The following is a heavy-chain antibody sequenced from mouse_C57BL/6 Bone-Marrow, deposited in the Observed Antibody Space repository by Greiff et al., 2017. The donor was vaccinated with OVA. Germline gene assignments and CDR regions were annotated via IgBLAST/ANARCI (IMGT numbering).Heavy chain of an antibody. CDR3: ASSYCYGTSSFDY. D-gene: IGHD2-12*01. Sequence: EVQLQQSGPELVKPGASVKIPCKASGYTFTDYNMDWVKQSHGKSLEWIGDINPNNGGTIYNQQFKGKATLTVDKSYSTAYMELRSLTSEDTAVYYSASSYCYGTSSFDYWGQGTSVTVSS. CDR1: GYTFTDYN. J-gene: IGHJ4*01. CDR2: INPNNGGT. V-gene: IGHV1-18*01.